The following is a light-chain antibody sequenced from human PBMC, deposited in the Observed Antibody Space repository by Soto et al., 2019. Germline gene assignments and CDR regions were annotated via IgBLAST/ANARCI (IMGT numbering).Light chain of an antibody. CDR3: QQYNNWPPT. J-gene: IGKJ4*01. CDR2: GAS. V-gene: IGKV3-15*01. Sequence: IVMTQSAATLTVYPGERATLSCRASQSVSSNLAWYQQKPGQAPRLLIYGASTRATGIPARFSGSGSGTEFTLTISSLQSEDFAVYYCQQYNNWPPTFGGGTKVEIK. CDR1: QSVSSN.